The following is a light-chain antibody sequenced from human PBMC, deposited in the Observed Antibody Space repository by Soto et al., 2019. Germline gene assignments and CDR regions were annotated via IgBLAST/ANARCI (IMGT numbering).Light chain of an antibody. V-gene: IGKV2-28*01. J-gene: IGKJ1*01. CDR2: LGS. CDR1: QSLLHSNGYNY. Sequence: DIVMTQSPLSLPVTPGEPASISCRSSQSLLHSNGYNYLDWYLQKPGQSPQLLIYLGSNRDAGDPDRFSGSGSGTDFNLKISRVEAEDVGVYYCMQPLQSWTFGQGTKVEIK. CDR3: MQPLQSWT.